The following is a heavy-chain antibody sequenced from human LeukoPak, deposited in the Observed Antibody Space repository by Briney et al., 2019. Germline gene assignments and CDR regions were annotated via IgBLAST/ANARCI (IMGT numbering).Heavy chain of an antibody. CDR3: AREGLGLAAAGTDY. CDR2: IKRDGSEK. V-gene: IGHV3-7*01. Sequence: GGSLRLSCAASGYTFTNYNMYWVRQTPGKGLEWVASIKRDGSEKYYVDSVKGRFTISRDNAKKSLYLQMNSLRAEDTAVYYCAREGLGLAAAGTDYWGQGTLVTVSS. D-gene: IGHD6-13*01. CDR1: GYTFTNYN. J-gene: IGHJ4*02.